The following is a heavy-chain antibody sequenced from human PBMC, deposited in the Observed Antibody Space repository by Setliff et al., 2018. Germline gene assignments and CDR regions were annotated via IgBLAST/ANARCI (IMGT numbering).Heavy chain of an antibody. Sequence: GGSLRLSCAASGFTFRGFAMHWVRQAPGKGLERVAFIRHDESDVYYTNSVKGRFTVSRDNSKNTLYLQMNILRPKDTALYYCVRDSSADYYDNDYFKYWGQGALVTVSS. CDR2: IRHDESDV. D-gene: IGHD2-21*02. V-gene: IGHV3-30*02. J-gene: IGHJ1*01. CDR3: VRDSSADYYDNDYFKY. CDR1: GFTFRGFA.